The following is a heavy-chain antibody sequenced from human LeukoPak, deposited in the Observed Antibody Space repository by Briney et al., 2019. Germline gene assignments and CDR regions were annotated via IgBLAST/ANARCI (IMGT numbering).Heavy chain of an antibody. CDR1: GFTLSSYS. Sequence: PGGSLRFSCATSGFTLSSYSMNWVRQAPGKGLEWVSYISSGSTTIYYADSVKGRFTISRDNAKNSLYLQMNSLRAEDTAVYYCARDVEQWLVRVYYFDYWGQGTLVTVSS. CDR2: ISSGSTTI. J-gene: IGHJ4*02. D-gene: IGHD6-19*01. V-gene: IGHV3-48*01. CDR3: ARDVEQWLVRVYYFDY.